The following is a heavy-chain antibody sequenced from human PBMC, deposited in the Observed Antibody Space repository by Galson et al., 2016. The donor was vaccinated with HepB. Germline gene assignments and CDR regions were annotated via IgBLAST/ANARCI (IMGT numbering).Heavy chain of an antibody. V-gene: IGHV3-23*01. CDR1: GISLSNLT. CDR3: AKRDQIGGDY. J-gene: IGHJ4*02. CDR2: INDKGDYT. D-gene: IGHD3-10*01. Sequence: SLRLSCAASGISLSNLTMNWVRQAPGKGLEWVSTINDKGDYTFYADSARGRFTISRDNAKNMLYLQLNSLRAEDTAVHYCAKRDQIGGDYWGQGTLVTVSS.